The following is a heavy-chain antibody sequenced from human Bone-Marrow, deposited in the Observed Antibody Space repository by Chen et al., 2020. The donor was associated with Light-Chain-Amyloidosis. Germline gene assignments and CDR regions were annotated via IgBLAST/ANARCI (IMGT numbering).Heavy chain of an antibody. CDR1: YY. V-gene: IGHV4-39*01. D-gene: IGHD2-15*01. J-gene: IGHJ4*02. CDR3: ARMFGFFSGGSCYSAYFDY. Sequence: YYWGWIRQPPGKGLEWIGSMSYSGSTYYSPSLKSRVTISVDTPKNQFSLRLNSVTAADTALYYCARMFGFFSGGSCYSAYFDYWGQGALVTVSS. CDR2: MSYSGST.